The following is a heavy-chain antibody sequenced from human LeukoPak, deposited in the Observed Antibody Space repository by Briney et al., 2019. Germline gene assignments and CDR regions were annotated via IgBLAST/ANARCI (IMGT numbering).Heavy chain of an antibody. Sequence: PGGSLRLSCAASGFTFSSYAMSWVRQAPGKGLEWVSAISGSGDGTYYADSVKGRFTISRDNSKNPLYLQMSGLRAEDTAVYYCAKEPSYCTNGVCYSRVFDRWGQGTLVTVSS. V-gene: IGHV3-23*01. CDR1: GFTFSSYA. D-gene: IGHD2-8*01. J-gene: IGHJ5*02. CDR3: AKEPSYCTNGVCYSRVFDR. CDR2: ISGSGDGT.